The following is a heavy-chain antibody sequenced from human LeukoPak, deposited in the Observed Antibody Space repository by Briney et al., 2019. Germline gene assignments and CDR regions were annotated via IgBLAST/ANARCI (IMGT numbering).Heavy chain of an antibody. CDR1: GGSISSGDYY. J-gene: IGHJ4*02. V-gene: IGHV4-30-4*01. Sequence: SETLSLTCTVPGGSISSGDYYWSWIRQPPGKGLEWIGYIYYSGSTYYNPSLKSRVTISVDTSKNQFSLKLSSVTAADTAVYYCARADSSGGSCPFDYWGQGTLVTVSS. D-gene: IGHD2-15*01. CDR3: ARADSSGGSCPFDY. CDR2: IYYSGST.